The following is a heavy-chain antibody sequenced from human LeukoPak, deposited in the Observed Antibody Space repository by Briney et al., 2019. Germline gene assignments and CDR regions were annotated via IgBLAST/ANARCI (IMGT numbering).Heavy chain of an antibody. J-gene: IGHJ4*02. CDR1: GGSFSGYY. Sequence: KPSETLSLTCAVYGGSFSGYYWSLIRQPPGKGLEWIGEINHSGSTNYNPSLKSRVTISVDTSKNQFSLKLSSVTAADTAVYYCARRIRVATTLVYDYWGQGTLVTVSS. V-gene: IGHV4-34*01. D-gene: IGHD1-26*01. CDR2: INHSGST. CDR3: ARRIRVATTLVYDY.